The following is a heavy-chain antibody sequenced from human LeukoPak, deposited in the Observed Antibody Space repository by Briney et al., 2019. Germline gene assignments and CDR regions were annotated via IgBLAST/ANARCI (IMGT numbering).Heavy chain of an antibody. V-gene: IGHV3-21*01. CDR1: GFTFSSYN. J-gene: IGHJ6*03. CDR2: ISSSSSYI. D-gene: IGHD3-9*01. CDR3: ARAFETFYYYYYMDV. Sequence: PGGSLRLSCAASGFTFSSYNMNWVRQAPGKGLEWVSSISSSSSYIYYADSVKGRFTISRDNAKNSLYLQMNSLRAEDTAVYYCARAFETFYYYYYMDVWGKGTTVTVSS.